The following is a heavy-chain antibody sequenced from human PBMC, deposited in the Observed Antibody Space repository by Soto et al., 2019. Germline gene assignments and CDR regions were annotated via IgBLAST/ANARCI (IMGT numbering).Heavy chain of an antibody. V-gene: IGHV1-46*01. J-gene: IGHJ4*02. CDR1: GYTFTSYY. CDR3: ARELKGSTTTVTTLVDY. CDR2: INPSGGST. D-gene: IGHD4-17*01. Sequence: ASVKVSCKASGYTFTSYYMHWVRQAPGQGLEWMGIINPSGGSTSYAQKFQGRVTMTRDTSTSTVYMELSSLRSEDTAVYYCARELKGSTTTVTTLVDYWGQRTLDTGSS.